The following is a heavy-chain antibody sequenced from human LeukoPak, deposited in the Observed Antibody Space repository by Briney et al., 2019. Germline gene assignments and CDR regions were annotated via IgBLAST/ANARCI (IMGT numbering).Heavy chain of an antibody. V-gene: IGHV4-59*08. J-gene: IGHJ5*02. CDR3: ARAYSSSWYWNWFDP. CDR2: IYYSGST. CDR1: GGSISSYY. Sequence: PSETQSLTCTVSGGSISSYYWSWIRQPPGKGLEWIGYIYYSGSTNYNPSLKSRVTISVDTSKNQFSLKMSSVTAADTAVYYCARAYSSSWYWNWFDPWGQGTLVTVSS. D-gene: IGHD6-13*01.